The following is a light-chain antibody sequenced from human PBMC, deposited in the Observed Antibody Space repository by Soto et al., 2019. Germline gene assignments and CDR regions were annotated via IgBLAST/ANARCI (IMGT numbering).Light chain of an antibody. J-gene: IGKJ1*01. V-gene: IGKV3-15*01. CDR2: GAS. CDR1: QSITNN. CDR3: QHYNNWPPWA. Sequence: EIVMTQSPAALSVSPGGRATLSCRASQSITNNLAWYQQKPGQAPRLLIYGASARATGIPARFSGSGSETEFALTISSLQSEDSAVYCCQHYNNWPPWAFGQGAKVEI.